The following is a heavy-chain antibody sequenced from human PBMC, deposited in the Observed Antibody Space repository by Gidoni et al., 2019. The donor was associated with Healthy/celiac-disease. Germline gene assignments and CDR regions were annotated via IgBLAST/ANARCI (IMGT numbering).Heavy chain of an antibody. D-gene: IGHD1-26*01. J-gene: IGHJ2*01. CDR3: ARASRVGATGFTVYFDL. Sequence: QVQPQESGPGLVKPSQTLSLTCTVPGGSISSGGYYWSRIRQHPGKGLEWIGYIYSSGSTYYNPSLKSRVTISVDTSKNQFSLKLSSVTAADTAVYYCARASRVGATGFTVYFDLWGRGTLVTVSS. V-gene: IGHV4-31*03. CDR2: IYSSGST. CDR1: GGSISSGGYY.